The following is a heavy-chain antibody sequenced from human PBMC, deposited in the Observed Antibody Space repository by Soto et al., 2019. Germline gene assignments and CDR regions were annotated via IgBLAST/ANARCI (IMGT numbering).Heavy chain of an antibody. CDR3: ARGGSSDWQVAFDF. CDR1: GGSFSGYF. D-gene: IGHD6-19*01. V-gene: IGHV4-34*01. J-gene: IGHJ3*01. Sequence: QLHQQQWGAGLLKPSETLSLTCAVHGGSFSGYFWNWIRQSPGKGLEWIGKVNHNGRNNYNPSLKSRVTISLDMSKNQISLKLTSVTAADTAVYYCARGGSSDWQVAFDFWGQGTMVTVSS. CDR2: VNHNGRN.